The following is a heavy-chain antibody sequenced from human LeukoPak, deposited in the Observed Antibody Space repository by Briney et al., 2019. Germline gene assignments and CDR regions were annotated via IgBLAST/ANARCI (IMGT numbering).Heavy chain of an antibody. D-gene: IGHD2-15*01. J-gene: IGHJ6*03. V-gene: IGHV4-39*07. Sequence: PSETLSLTCTVSGGSISSSSYYWGWIRQPPGKGLEWIGSIYYSGSTYYNPSLKSRVTISVDTSKNQFSLKLSSVTAADTAVYYCARVGVGTPPDYYYYYYMDVWGKGTTVTVSS. CDR2: IYYSGST. CDR1: GGSISSSSYY. CDR3: ARVGVGTPPDYYYYYYMDV.